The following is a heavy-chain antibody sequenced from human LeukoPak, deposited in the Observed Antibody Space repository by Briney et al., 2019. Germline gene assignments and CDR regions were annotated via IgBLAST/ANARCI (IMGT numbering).Heavy chain of an antibody. J-gene: IGHJ4*02. CDR3: ARLISHNLGQTAAYDFDY. CDR1: GGSISSYY. Sequence: SETLSLTCTVSGGSISSYYWSWIRQPPGKGLEWIGYIYYSGSTNYNPSLESRVTISVDTSKNQFSLRLGSVTAADTAVYYCARLISHNLGQTAAYDFDYWGQGTLVTVSS. V-gene: IGHV4-59*08. D-gene: IGHD7-27*01. CDR2: IYYSGST.